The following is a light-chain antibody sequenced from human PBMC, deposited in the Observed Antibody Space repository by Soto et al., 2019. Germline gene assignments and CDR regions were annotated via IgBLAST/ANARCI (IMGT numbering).Light chain of an antibody. J-gene: IGKJ1*01. CDR3: QQYGSSPKT. CDR2: GAS. V-gene: IGKV3-20*01. Sequence: SQSPRTLSLSPREKATLSCRARQSVSSSYLAWYQQKPGQAPRLLIYGASSRATGIPDRFSGSGSGTDFTLTISRLEPEDFAVYYCQQYGSSPKTFGQGTKVDIK. CDR1: QSVSSSY.